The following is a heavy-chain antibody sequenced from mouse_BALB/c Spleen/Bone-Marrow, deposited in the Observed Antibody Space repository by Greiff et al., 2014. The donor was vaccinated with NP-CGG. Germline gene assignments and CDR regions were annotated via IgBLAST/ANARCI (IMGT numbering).Heavy chain of an antibody. J-gene: IGHJ4*01. Sequence: VTLLASGCGFVTPCGSLPLSFPASGFLFRSSSLSFFLPTPAPRLSFFASISDGVSYTYYPDSVKGRFTISRDNAKNNLYLQMSSLKSEDTAMYYCARSGEKYGAMDYWGQGTSVTVSS. V-gene: IGHV5-4*02. CDR2: ISDGVSYT. CDR1: GFLFRSSS. D-gene: IGHD1-1*02. CDR3: ARSGEKYGAMDY.